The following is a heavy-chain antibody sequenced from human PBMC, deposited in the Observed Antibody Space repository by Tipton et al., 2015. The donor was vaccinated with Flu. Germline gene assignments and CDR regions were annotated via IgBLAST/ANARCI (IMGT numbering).Heavy chain of an antibody. V-gene: IGHV3-21*01. CDR3: AKDVYGDYDDS. Sequence: SLRLSCAGSGLIFSNYNMQWVRQAPGKGLEWVSTISSSSNFIYYRDSVRGRFTISRDNAKNSLYLQMNSLRDEDTAVYYCAKDVYGDYDDSWGQGTLVAVSS. J-gene: IGHJ4*02. CDR1: GLIFSNYN. CDR2: ISSSSNFI. D-gene: IGHD4-17*01.